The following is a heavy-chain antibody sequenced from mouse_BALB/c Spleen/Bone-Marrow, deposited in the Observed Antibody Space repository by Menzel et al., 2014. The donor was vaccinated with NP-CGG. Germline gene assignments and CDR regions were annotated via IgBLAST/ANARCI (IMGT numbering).Heavy chain of an antibody. V-gene: IGHV1-7*01. D-gene: IGHD4-1*01. CDR2: INPSTGYT. J-gene: IGHJ3*01. CDR3: ARSAPWDGFAY. Sequence: VQGVESGAELAKPGASVKMSCKASGYTFTSYWMHWVKQRPGQGLEWIGYINPSTGYTEYNQKFKDKATLTADKSSSTAYMQLSSLTSEDSAAYYCARSAPWDGFAYWGQGTLVTVSA. CDR1: GYTFTSYW.